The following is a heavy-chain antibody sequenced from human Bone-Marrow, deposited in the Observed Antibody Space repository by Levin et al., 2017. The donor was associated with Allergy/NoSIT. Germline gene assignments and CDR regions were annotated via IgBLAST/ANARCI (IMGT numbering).Heavy chain of an antibody. Sequence: GGSLRLSCAASGFTFSSYSMNWVRQAPGKGLEWVSSISSSSSYIYYADSVKGRFTISRDNAKNSLYLQMNSLRAEDTAVYYCAREYPDYDFWSGYYTGTAYMDGWGKGTTVTVSS. V-gene: IGHV3-21*01. J-gene: IGHJ6*03. D-gene: IGHD3-3*01. CDR2: ISSSSSYI. CDR3: AREYPDYDFWSGYYTGTAYMDG. CDR1: GFTFSSYS.